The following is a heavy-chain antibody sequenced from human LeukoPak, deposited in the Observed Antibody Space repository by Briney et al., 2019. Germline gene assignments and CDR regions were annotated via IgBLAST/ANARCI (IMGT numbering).Heavy chain of an antibody. CDR1: GYTFTVYY. Sequence: ASVTVSCTASGYTFTVYYMHWVRQAPGQGLERVGWINPNSGGTNYAQKFQGRVTMTRDTSISTAYMELSRLRSDDTAVYYCARGGNLWRTYYYDSSGYYPTDSSDYWGQGTLVTVSS. CDR2: INPNSGGT. CDR3: ARGGNLWRTYYYDSSGYYPTDSSDY. V-gene: IGHV1-2*02. J-gene: IGHJ4*02. D-gene: IGHD3-22*01.